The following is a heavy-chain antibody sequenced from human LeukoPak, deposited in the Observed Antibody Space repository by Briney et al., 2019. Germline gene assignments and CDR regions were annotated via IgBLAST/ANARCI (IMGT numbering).Heavy chain of an antibody. V-gene: IGHV3-53*01. D-gene: IGHD6-19*01. Sequence: GGSLRLSCAVSGYTVSSIYMSWVRQAPGKGLEWVSFIYSDGNTYYGDSVKGRFTLSRDSSRNTLYLQMNSLTVDDTAVYYCAGDTHSSSWYDHWGQGTLVTVSS. J-gene: IGHJ5*02. CDR3: AGDTHSSSWYDH. CDR2: IYSDGNT. CDR1: GYTVSSIY.